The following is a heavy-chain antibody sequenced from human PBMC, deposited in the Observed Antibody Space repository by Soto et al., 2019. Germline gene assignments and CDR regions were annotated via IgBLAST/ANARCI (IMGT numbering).Heavy chain of an antibody. V-gene: IGHV3-11*01. D-gene: IGHD5-12*01. CDR3: ASIVATTLNYYYYMDV. CDR1: GFTFSDYY. J-gene: IGHJ6*03. Sequence: GGSLRLSCAASGFTFSDYYMSWIRQAPGKGLEWVSYISSSGSTIYYADSVKGRFTISRDNAKNSLYLQMNSLRAEDTAVYYCASIVATTLNYYYYMDVWGKGTTVTVSS. CDR2: ISSSGSTI.